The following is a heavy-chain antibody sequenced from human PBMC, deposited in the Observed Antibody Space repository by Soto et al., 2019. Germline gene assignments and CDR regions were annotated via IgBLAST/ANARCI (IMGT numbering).Heavy chain of an antibody. CDR3: ANFRAQIAVAGTSV. D-gene: IGHD6-19*01. Sequence: QVQLVESGGGVVQPGRSLRLSCAASGFTFSSYGMHWVRQAPGKGLEWVAVISYDGSNKYYADSVKGRFTISRDNSKSTLYLQMNCLRAEDTAVYYCANFRAQIAVAGTSVWGQGTLVTVSS. CDR2: ISYDGSNK. J-gene: IGHJ4*02. V-gene: IGHV3-30*18. CDR1: GFTFSSYG.